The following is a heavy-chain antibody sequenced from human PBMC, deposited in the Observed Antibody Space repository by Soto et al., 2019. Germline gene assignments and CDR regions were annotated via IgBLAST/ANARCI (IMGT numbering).Heavy chain of an antibody. CDR1: GFTFSSYS. CDR3: GLDYGDSGGNPPHFDY. Sequence: EVQLVESGGGLVKPGGSLRLSCAASGFTFSSYSMNWVRQAPGKGLEWVSSISSSSSYIYYADSVKGRFTISRDNAKNSLYLQMNSLRAEDTAVYYCGLDYGDSGGNPPHFDYWGQGTLVTVSS. CDR2: ISSSSSYI. V-gene: IGHV3-21*01. J-gene: IGHJ4*02. D-gene: IGHD4-17*01.